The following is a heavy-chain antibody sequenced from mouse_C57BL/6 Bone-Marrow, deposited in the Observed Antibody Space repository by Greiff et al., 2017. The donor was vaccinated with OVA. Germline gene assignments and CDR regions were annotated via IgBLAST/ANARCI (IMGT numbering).Heavy chain of an antibody. CDR3: ARRAYYDSFAY. Sequence: EVKLMESGGGLVQPGGSLKLSCAASGFTFSDYYMYWVRQTPEKRLEWVAYISNGGGSTYYPDTVKGRFTISKDTAKNTLYLQMSRLKSEDTAMYYCARRAYYDSFAYWGQGTLVTVSA. J-gene: IGHJ3*01. V-gene: IGHV5-12*01. CDR1: GFTFSDYY. D-gene: IGHD2-4*01. CDR2: ISNGGGST.